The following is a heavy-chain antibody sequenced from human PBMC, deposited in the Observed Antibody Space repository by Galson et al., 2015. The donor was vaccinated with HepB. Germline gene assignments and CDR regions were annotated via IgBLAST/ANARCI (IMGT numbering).Heavy chain of an antibody. J-gene: IGHJ6*02. Sequence: SLRLSCAASGFTVSSNYMSWVRQAPGKGLEWVSVIYSGGSTYYADSVKGRFTISRDNSKNTLYLQMNSLRAEDTAVYYCARAILSLRIAVAGPVYGMDVWGQGTTVTDSS. CDR1: GFTVSSNY. CDR2: IYSGGST. V-gene: IGHV3-66*01. D-gene: IGHD6-19*01. CDR3: ARAILSLRIAVAGPVYGMDV.